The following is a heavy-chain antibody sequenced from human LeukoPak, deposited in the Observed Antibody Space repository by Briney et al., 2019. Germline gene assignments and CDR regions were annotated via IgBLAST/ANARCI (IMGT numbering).Heavy chain of an antibody. Sequence: PGRSLRLSCTASGFTFSSYGMHCVRQAPGKGLEWVTFIYNDGSQEYYADSVKGRFSISRDNSKNTLYLQMNSLRDEDTAIYYCARNVNHWNHVDCWGQGTRVTVSS. CDR1: GFTFSSYG. D-gene: IGHD1-1*01. V-gene: IGHV3-33*01. CDR3: ARNVNHWNHVDC. CDR2: IYNDGSQE. J-gene: IGHJ4*02.